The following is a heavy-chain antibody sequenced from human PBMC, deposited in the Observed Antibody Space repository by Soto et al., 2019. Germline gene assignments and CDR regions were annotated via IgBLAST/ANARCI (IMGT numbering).Heavy chain of an antibody. D-gene: IGHD1-26*01. J-gene: IGHJ4*02. CDR1: GGSVSSGSYY. CDR3: AREGRWERSDY. CDR2: SYYSGST. Sequence: QVQLQESGPGLVKPSETLSLTCTVSGGSVSSGSYYWSWIRQPPGKGLEWIGYSYYSGSTNYNPSLKSRVTISVDTSKNQFSLKLSSVTAADTAVYYCAREGRWERSDYWGQGTLVTVSS. V-gene: IGHV4-61*01.